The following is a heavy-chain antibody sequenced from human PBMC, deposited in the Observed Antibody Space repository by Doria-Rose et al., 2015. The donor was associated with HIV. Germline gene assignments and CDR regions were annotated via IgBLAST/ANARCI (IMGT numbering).Heavy chain of an antibody. Sequence: LTLACTVSGVSLSSPGMGVSWIRQPSGKALEWLANIFSDDERSYKTSLKSRLTISRGTSKSQVVLTMTDMDPVDTATYYCARIKSSRWYHKYYFDFWGQGTLVIVS. D-gene: IGHD6-13*01. V-gene: IGHV2-26*01. CDR3: ARIKSSRWYHKYYFDF. CDR1: GVSLSSPGMG. CDR2: IFSDDER. J-gene: IGHJ4*02.